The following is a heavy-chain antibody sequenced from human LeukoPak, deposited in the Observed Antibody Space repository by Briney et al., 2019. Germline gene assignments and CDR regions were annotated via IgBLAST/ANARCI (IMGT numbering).Heavy chain of an antibody. CDR2: IAIGADTT. V-gene: IGHV3-23*01. D-gene: IGHD6-6*01. Sequence: GGSLRLSCTASGFTFTNHGMTWVRQAPGKGLEWVPAIAIGADTTYYADSVKGRFTISRDNSKSTLYLQMNGLRVEDTGIYYCAKEIRPNDYWGQGTLVTVSS. J-gene: IGHJ4*02. CDR3: AKEIRPNDY. CDR1: GFTFTNHG.